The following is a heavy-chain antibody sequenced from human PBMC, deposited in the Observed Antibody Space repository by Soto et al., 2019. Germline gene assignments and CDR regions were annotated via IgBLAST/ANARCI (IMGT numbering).Heavy chain of an antibody. Sequence: SVKVSCKASGGTFSSYGISWVRQAPGQGLEWMGGIIPIFGTANYAQKFQGRVTITADESTSTAYMELSSLRSEDTAVYYCARDRRDYSSGWSLDYWGQGTLVTVSS. CDR3: ARDRRDYSSGWSLDY. D-gene: IGHD6-19*01. J-gene: IGHJ4*02. CDR2: IIPIFGTA. CDR1: GGTFSSYG. V-gene: IGHV1-69*13.